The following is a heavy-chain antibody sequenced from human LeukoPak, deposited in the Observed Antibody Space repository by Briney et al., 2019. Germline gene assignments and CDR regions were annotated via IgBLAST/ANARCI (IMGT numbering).Heavy chain of an antibody. CDR2: LSGSGGGT. V-gene: IGHV3-23*01. Sequence: PGGSLRLSCAVSGITLSNYVMSWVRQAPGKGLEWVAGLSGSGGGTNYADSVQGRFTISRDNPKNTLYLQMNSLRAEDTAVYFCAKRGVVIRVFLVGFHKEAYYFDSWGQGALVTVSS. CDR1: GITLSNYV. CDR3: AKRGVVIRVFLVGFHKEAYYFDS. J-gene: IGHJ4*02. D-gene: IGHD3-10*01.